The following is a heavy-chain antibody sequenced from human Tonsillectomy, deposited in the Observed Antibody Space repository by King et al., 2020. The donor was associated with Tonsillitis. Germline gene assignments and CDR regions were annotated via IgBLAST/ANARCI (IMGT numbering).Heavy chain of an antibody. CDR2: IYETGGT. CDR3: AKSSAEGYDAFDI. CDR1: GGFIGRGSHY. Sequence: VQLQESGPGLVKPSQTLSLTCTVSGGFIGRGSHYWSWIRQYPGKGLDWIGYIYETGGTDYNPSLKSRVTISVDRSKNQFSLKMNSVTAADTAVYYCAKSSAEGYDAFDIWGQGTMVTVSS. D-gene: IGHD3-22*01. V-gene: IGHV4-31*09. J-gene: IGHJ3*02.